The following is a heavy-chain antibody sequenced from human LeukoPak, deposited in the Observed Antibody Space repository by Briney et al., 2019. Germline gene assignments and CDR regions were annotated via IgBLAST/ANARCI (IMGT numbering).Heavy chain of an antibody. J-gene: IGHJ6*03. CDR3: AKDESGSSGYYYYYMDV. Sequence: GGSLRLSCAASGFTFSSYGMHWVRQAPGKGLEWVAFIRYDGSNKYYADSVKGRFTISRDNSKNTLYLQMNSLRAEDTAVYYCAKDESGSSGYYYYYMDVWGKGTTVTVSS. CDR2: IRYDGSNK. CDR1: GFTFSSYG. D-gene: IGHD6-6*01. V-gene: IGHV3-30*02.